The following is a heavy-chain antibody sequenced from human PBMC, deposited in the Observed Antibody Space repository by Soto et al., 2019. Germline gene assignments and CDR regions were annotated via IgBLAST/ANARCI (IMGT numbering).Heavy chain of an antibody. Sequence: ASVKVSCKASGGTFSSYTISWVRQAPGQGLEWMGGIIPIFGTANYAQKFQGRVTITADESTSTAYMELSSLRSEDTAVYYCARNNYYGSGSYYKLYGMDVWGQGTTVTVSS. D-gene: IGHD3-10*01. CDR1: GGTFSSYT. J-gene: IGHJ6*02. CDR3: ARNNYYGSGSYYKLYGMDV. CDR2: IIPIFGTA. V-gene: IGHV1-69*13.